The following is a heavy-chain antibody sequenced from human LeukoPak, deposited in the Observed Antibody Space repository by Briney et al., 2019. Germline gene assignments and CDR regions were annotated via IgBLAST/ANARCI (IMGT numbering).Heavy chain of an antibody. CDR1: GFTFSVYT. J-gene: IGHJ3*02. CDR3: ARALSSGWSHAFDI. D-gene: IGHD6-19*01. Sequence: HPGGSLRLSCAASGFTFSVYTIHWVRQAPGKGLEWVAVVSSDGSNKYYADSVKGRFTISRDNSRNTMYLQMNSLRAEDTAVYYCARALSSGWSHAFDIWGQGTMVTVSS. CDR2: VSSDGSNK. V-gene: IGHV3-30-3*01.